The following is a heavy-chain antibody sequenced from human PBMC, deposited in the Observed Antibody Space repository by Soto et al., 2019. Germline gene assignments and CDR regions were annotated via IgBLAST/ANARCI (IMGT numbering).Heavy chain of an antibody. CDR1: GGSISSGGYY. D-gene: IGHD6-13*01. V-gene: IGHV4-31*03. J-gene: IGHJ4*02. Sequence: QVQLQESGPGLVKPSQTLSLTCTVSGGSISSGGYYWSWIRQHPGKGLEWIGYIYYSGSTYYNPSLKSRVTIEVDTSKNQLSLKLSSVTAADTAVYYCARVGRSIAAAGTHFDYWGQGTLVTVSS. CDR2: IYYSGST. CDR3: ARVGRSIAAAGTHFDY.